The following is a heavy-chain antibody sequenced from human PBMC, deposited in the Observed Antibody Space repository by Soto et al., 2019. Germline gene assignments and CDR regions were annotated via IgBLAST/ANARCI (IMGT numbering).Heavy chain of an antibody. CDR3: AKDGIVVVPAAQSTKNY. J-gene: IGHJ4*02. CDR2: ISGSGGST. D-gene: IGHD2-2*01. V-gene: IGHV3-23*01. Sequence: GGSLRISCAASGFTFCSYAMSGVRQAPGKGLEWVSAISGSGGSTYYADSVKGRFTISRDNSKNTLYLQMNSLRAEDTAVYYCAKDGIVVVPAAQSTKNYWGQGTLVTVSS. CDR1: GFTFCSYA.